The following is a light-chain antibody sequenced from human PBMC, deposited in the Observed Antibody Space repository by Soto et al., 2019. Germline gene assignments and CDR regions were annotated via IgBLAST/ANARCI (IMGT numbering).Light chain of an antibody. J-gene: IGKJ5*01. CDR1: QGISSY. CDR2: AAS. CDR3: QHLDSYST. V-gene: IGKV1-9*01. Sequence: DIQLTQSPSFLYASVGDRVTITCRASQGISSYLAWYQQKPGKAPKLLIYAASTLQSGVPSRFSGSGSGTEFPLTISSLQPEDFATYYCQHLDSYSTFGQGTRLEIK.